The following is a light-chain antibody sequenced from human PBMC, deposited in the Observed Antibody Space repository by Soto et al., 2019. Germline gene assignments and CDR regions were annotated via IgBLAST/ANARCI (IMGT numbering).Light chain of an antibody. V-gene: IGLV2-8*01. J-gene: IGLJ3*02. CDR2: EVS. Sequence: QSVLTQPPSASGSLGQSVTISCTGTSSDVGGYNYVSWYQQHPGKAPKLMISEVSKRPSGVPDRFSGSKSGNTASLTVSGLQAEDEADYYYSSYVASKVFGGGTKVTV. CDR1: SSDVGGYNY. CDR3: SSYVASKV.